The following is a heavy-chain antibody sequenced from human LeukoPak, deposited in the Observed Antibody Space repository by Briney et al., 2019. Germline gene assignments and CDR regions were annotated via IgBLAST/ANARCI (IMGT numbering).Heavy chain of an antibody. J-gene: IGHJ4*02. CDR3: ARVRSGTYFDY. CDR1: GGTFSSYA. V-gene: IGHV1-69*04. D-gene: IGHD1-26*01. CDR2: IIPILGIA. Sequence: SVKVSCKASGGTFSSYAISWVRQAPGQELEWMGRIIPILGIANYAQKFQGRVTITADKSTSTAYMELSSLRSEDTAVYYCARVRSGTYFDYWGQGTLVTVSS.